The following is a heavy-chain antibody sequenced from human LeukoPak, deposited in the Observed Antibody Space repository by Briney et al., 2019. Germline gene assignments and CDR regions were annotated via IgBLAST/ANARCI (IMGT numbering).Heavy chain of an antibody. CDR1: GFTFSSYS. V-gene: IGHV3-48*01. D-gene: IGHD3-3*01. J-gene: IGHJ1*01. CDR2: ISSNIITT. CDR3: AGSTLWSGIFQY. Sequence: PGGSLRLSCAASGFTFSSYSMSWVRQAPGKGLQWVSYISSNIITTYYADSVRGRFIVSRDNAKNSLYLQINSLRAEDTAVCYCAGSTLWSGIFQYRGQGTLVTVSS.